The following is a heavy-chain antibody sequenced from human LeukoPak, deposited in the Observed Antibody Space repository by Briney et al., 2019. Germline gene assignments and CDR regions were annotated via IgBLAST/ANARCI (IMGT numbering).Heavy chain of an antibody. V-gene: IGHV4-59*01. Sequence: SETLSLTCTVSGGSISSYYWSWIRQPPGKGLEWIGYIYYSGSTNYNPSLKSRVTISVDTSKNQFSLKLSSVTAADTAVYYCARVTTVTKIGHYYFDYWGQGTLVTVSS. CDR3: ARVTTVTKIGHYYFDY. J-gene: IGHJ4*02. D-gene: IGHD4-17*01. CDR1: GGSISSYY. CDR2: IYYSGST.